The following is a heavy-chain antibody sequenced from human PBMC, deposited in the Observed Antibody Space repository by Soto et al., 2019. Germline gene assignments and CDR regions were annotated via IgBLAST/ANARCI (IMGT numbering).Heavy chain of an antibody. D-gene: IGHD3-10*01. J-gene: IGHJ5*02. CDR3: ARSGSRGHLRDWFDP. V-gene: IGHV4-34*01. Sequence: SETLSLTCAVYGGSFSGYYWSWIRQPPGKGLEWIGEINHSGSTNYNPSLKSRVTISVDTSKNQFSLKLSSVTAADTAVYYCARSGSRGHLRDWFDPWGHGSLVTVS. CDR2: INHSGST. CDR1: GGSFSGYY.